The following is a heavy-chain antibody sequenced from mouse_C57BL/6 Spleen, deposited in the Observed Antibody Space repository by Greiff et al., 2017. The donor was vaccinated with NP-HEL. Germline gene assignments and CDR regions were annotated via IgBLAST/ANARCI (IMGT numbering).Heavy chain of an antibody. CDR1: GYTFTDYY. Sequence: VQLQQSGAELVRPGASVKLSCKASGYTFTDYYINWVKQRPGQGLEWIARIYPGSGSTYYNEKFKSKATLTAEKSSSTAYMQLSSLTSEDSDVYLRARSHSNYDGYFDVWGTGTTVTVSS. D-gene: IGHD2-5*01. CDR3: ARSHSNYDGYFDV. CDR2: IYPGSGST. V-gene: IGHV1-76*01. J-gene: IGHJ1*03.